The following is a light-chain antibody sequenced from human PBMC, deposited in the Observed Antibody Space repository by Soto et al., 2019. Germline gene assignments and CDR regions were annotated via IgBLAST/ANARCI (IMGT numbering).Light chain of an antibody. CDR2: LISDGTH. J-gene: IGLJ2*01. V-gene: IGLV4-69*01. CDR1: SGHSSYV. CDR3: QTWGTDTVV. Sequence: QPVLTQSPSASASLGASVKLTCTLSSGHSSYVIAWHQQQPEKGPRYLMKLISDGTHYKGAGIPDRFSGSSSGAERYLTISSLQSEDEADYYCQTWGTDTVVFGGGTKLTVL.